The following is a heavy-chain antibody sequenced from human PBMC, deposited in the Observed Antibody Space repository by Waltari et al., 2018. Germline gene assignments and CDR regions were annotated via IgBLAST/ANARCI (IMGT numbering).Heavy chain of an antibody. V-gene: IGHV4-61*09. D-gene: IGHD6-13*01. CDR3: ARGKQLNPPRAFDP. Sequence: QVQLQESGPGLVKPSQTLSLTCTVSGGSISSGSYYWSWIRQPAGKGLEWIGYIYTSGSTKYNPSLKSRVTISVDTSKNQFSLKLSSVTAADTAVYYCARGKQLNPPRAFDPWGQGTLVTVSS. J-gene: IGHJ5*02. CDR2: IYTSGST. CDR1: GGSISSGSYY.